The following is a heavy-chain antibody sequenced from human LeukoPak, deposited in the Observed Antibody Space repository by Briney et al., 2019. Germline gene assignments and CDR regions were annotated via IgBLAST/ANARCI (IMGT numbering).Heavy chain of an antibody. J-gene: IGHJ6*02. D-gene: IGHD4-23*01. CDR3: AILPLTVVTPLDV. CDR1: GHSLAEVA. V-gene: IGHV1-24*01. CDR2: FDPEEGET. Sequence: ASVKVSCKVSGHSLAEVAMHWVRQAPGKGLECVGGFDPEEGETFYAQEVLGRVSMTEDTSTDTAYMELSSLTSEDTAVYYCAILPLTVVTPLDVWGQGTTVTVSS.